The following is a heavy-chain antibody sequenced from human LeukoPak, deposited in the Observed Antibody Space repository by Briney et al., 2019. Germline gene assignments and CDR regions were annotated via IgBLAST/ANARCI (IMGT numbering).Heavy chain of an antibody. D-gene: IGHD3-22*01. V-gene: IGHV1-46*01. J-gene: IGHJ4*02. Sequence: ASVKVSCKASGYTFINYYMHWVRQAPGQGLEWMGIINPSGGSTSYAPKFQGRVTMTRDTSTSTVYMELSSLKFEDTAVYYCARGSRYDIAYWGRGPLVTVSS. CDR3: ARGSRYDIAY. CDR2: INPSGGST. CDR1: GYTFINYY.